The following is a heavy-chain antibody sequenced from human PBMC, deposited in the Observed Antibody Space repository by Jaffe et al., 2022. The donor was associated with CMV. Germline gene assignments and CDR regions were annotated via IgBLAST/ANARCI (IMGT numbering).Heavy chain of an antibody. CDR3: ARNFDWLPSFDY. V-gene: IGHV2-26*01. J-gene: IGHJ4*02. CDR1: GFSLSNARMG. CDR2: IFSNDEK. D-gene: IGHD3-9*01. Sequence: QVTLKESGPVLVKPTETLTLTCTVSGFSLSNARMGVSWIRQPPGKALEWLAHIFSNDEKSYSTSLKSRLTISKDTSKSQVVLTMTNMDPVDTATYYCARNFDWLPSFDYWGQGTLVTVSS.